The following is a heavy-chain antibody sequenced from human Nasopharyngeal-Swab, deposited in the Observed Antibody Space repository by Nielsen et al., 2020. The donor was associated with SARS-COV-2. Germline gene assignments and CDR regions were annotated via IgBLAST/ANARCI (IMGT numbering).Heavy chain of an antibody. CDR2: IYTSGST. V-gene: IGHV4-61*02. CDR3: AREAYLKPFDY. CDR1: GGSISSGSYY. Sequence: SETLSLTCTVSGGSISSGSYYWSWIRQPAGKGLEWIGRIYTSGSTNYNPSLKSRVTISVDTSKNQFSLKLSSVTAADTAVYYCAREAYLKPFDYWGQGTLVTVSP. D-gene: IGHD2-21*01. J-gene: IGHJ4*02.